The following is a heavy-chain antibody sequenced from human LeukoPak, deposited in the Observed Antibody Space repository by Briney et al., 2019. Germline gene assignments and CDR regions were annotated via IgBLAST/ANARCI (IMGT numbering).Heavy chain of an antibody. CDR2: IWYDGSNK. D-gene: IGHD5-12*01. Sequence: GRSLRLSCAASGFTFSSYGMHWVRQAPGKGLEWVAVIWYDGSNKYYADSVKGRFTISRDNSKNTLYLQMNSLSAEDTAMYYCARGHVPGSDRHWDYWGQGSLATVSS. J-gene: IGHJ4*02. V-gene: IGHV3-33*01. CDR3: ARGHVPGSDRHWDY. CDR1: GFTFSSYG.